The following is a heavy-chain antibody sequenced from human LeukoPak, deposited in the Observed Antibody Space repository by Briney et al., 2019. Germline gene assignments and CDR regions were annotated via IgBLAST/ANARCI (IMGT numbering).Heavy chain of an antibody. CDR1: GFTFSSYA. CDR3: ASDIITMVRGVTLDY. Sequence: QPGRSLRLSCAASGFTFSSYAMHWVRQAPGKGLEWVAVISYDGSNKYYADSVKGRFTISRDNSKNTLYLQMNSLRAEDTAVYYCASDIITMVRGVTLDYWGQGTLVTVSS. J-gene: IGHJ4*02. V-gene: IGHV3-30*01. D-gene: IGHD3-10*01. CDR2: ISYDGSNK.